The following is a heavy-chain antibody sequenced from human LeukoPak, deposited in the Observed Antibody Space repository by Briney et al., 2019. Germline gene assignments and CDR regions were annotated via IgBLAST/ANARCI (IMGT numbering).Heavy chain of an antibody. V-gene: IGHV4-30-4*08. Sequence: SETLSLTCTVSGGSISSYYWSWIRQPPGKGLEWIGYIYYSGSTYYNPSLKGRVTISVDTSKNQFSLKLSSVTAADTAVYYCARERAPYGDYPFDYWGQGTLVTVSS. CDR3: ARERAPYGDYPFDY. D-gene: IGHD4-17*01. CDR1: GGSISSYY. J-gene: IGHJ4*02. CDR2: IYYSGST.